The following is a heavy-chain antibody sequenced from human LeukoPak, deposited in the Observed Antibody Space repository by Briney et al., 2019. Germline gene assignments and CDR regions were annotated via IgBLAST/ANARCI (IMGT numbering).Heavy chain of an antibody. CDR2: INPSGGST. D-gene: IGHD2-2*01. J-gene: IGHJ4*02. CDR3: AKDLPSAYFDY. Sequence: ASVKVSCKASGYTFTSYYMHWVRQAPGQGLEWMGIINPSGGSTSYAQKFQGRVTMTRDTSASTAYMELSSLRSEDTAVYYCAKDLPSAYFDYWGQGTLVTVSS. CDR1: GYTFTSYY. V-gene: IGHV1-46*01.